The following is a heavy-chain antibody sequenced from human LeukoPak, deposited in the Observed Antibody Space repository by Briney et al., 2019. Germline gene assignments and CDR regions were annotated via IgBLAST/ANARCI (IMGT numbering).Heavy chain of an antibody. D-gene: IGHD3-3*01. Sequence: GASVKVSCKASGGTFSSHAINWVRQAPGQGLEWIGGIIPISSTIKYAQKFQGRVTTTADESTSTVFMELGGLRSDDTAVYYCARPRRYYDSWSGYPPFDYWGRGTLVTVSS. CDR2: IIPISSTI. CDR3: ARPRRYYDSWSGYPPFDY. CDR1: GGTFSSHA. V-gene: IGHV1-69*13. J-gene: IGHJ4*02.